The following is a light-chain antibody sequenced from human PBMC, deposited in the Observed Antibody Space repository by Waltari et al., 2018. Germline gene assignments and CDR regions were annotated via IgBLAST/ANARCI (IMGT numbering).Light chain of an antibody. CDR1: QSVGYS. CDR3: QQRDNRAWT. J-gene: IGKJ1*01. V-gene: IGKV3-11*01. CDR2: DAS. Sequence: EIVLTQFPATLSLSPGERATLSCRASQSVGYSLVWYQQKPGQAPRRLIYDASNRATGIPARCSGSRSGADFTLTISSLEPEDFAVYYCQQRDNRAWTFGQGTKVEIK.